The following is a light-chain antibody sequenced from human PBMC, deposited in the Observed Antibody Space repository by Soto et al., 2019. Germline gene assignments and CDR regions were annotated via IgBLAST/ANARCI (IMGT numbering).Light chain of an antibody. CDR2: EVT. Sequence: QSVLTQPPSASGSPGQSVTISCTGTSSDVGGYNYVSWYQQHPGKAPKLIIYEVTNRPSGVSNRFSGSKSGNTASLTISGLQAEDEADYYCSSYTPSSTLFGGGTKVTVL. CDR1: SSDVGGYNY. V-gene: IGLV2-14*01. J-gene: IGLJ2*01. CDR3: SSYTPSSTL.